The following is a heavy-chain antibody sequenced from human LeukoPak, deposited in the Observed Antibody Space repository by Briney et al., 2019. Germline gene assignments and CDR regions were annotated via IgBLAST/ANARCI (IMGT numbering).Heavy chain of an antibody. CDR2: IYQSGST. V-gene: IGHV4-30-2*01. CDR3: ARDPGIAAAGTKARAGLFDY. Sequence: NPSETLSLTCTVSGGSISGGGHYWSWIRQPPGKGLEWIGYIYQSGSTYYNPSLKSRVVISVDRSSNQFSLKLSSVTAADTAVYYCARDPGIAAAGTKARAGLFDYWGQGTLVTVSS. J-gene: IGHJ4*02. D-gene: IGHD6-13*01. CDR1: GGSISGGGHY.